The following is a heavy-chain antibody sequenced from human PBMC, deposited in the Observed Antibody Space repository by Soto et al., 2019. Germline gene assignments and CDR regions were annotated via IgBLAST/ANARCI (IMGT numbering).Heavy chain of an antibody. Sequence: SETLSLTCTVSGGSIRSGGYYWRWVRQNPRKGLEWIGNIYYSGNTYYNPSLKSRLTISVDTSKNQFSLNLSSVTAADTAVYYCARDRLMATAGTARHYFGLDVWGQGTTVTVS. J-gene: IGHJ6*02. CDR2: IYYSGNT. CDR3: ARDRLMATAGTARHYFGLDV. V-gene: IGHV4-31*03. CDR1: GGSIRSGGYY. D-gene: IGHD5-18*01.